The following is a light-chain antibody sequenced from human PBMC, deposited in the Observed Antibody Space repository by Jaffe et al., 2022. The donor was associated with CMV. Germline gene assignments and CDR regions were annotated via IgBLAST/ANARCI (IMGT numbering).Light chain of an antibody. CDR3: QHYNNWPAYT. V-gene: IGKV3-15*01. CDR1: QSVSSN. J-gene: IGKJ2*01. CDR2: GAS. Sequence: EIVMTQSPATLSVSPGERVTLSCRASQSVSSNLAWYQQKPGQAPRVLIYGASTRATGVPARFSGSGSGTEFTLTISSLQSEDFAVYYCQHYNNWPAYTFGQGTKLDIK.